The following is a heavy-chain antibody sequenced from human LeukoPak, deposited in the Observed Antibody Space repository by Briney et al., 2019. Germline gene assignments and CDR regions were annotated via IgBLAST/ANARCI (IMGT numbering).Heavy chain of an antibody. CDR1: GFIFSDYA. V-gene: IGHV3-23*01. CDR3: AKRPGKAAAGPFDP. D-gene: IGHD6-13*01. Sequence: GGSLRLSCAASGFIFSDYAMTWVRQAPGKGLGWVSTISSGDGITYYADSAKGRFTISRDDSKNTLYLQMNSLRAEDTAIYYCAKRPGKAAAGPFDPWGQGTLVTVSS. CDR2: ISSGDGIT. J-gene: IGHJ5*02.